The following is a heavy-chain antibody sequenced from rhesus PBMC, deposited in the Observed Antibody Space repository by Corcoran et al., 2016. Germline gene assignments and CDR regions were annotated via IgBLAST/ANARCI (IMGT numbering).Heavy chain of an antibody. V-gene: IGHV4-80*01. CDR2: INGNSGST. D-gene: IGHD4-23*01. CDR3: ARFSDTVTRFDY. J-gene: IGHJ4*01. Sequence: QVQLQESGPGLVNPSETLSLTCPVSVASIILNWWTWLRHPPGKVLEWIGEINGNSGSTNYNPSLKSRVTISKDASKTQFSLKLSAVTAADTAVYYCARFSDTVTRFDYWGQGVLVTVSS. CDR1: VASIILNW.